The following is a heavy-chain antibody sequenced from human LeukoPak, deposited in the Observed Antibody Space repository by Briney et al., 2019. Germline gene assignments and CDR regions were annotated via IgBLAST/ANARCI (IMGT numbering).Heavy chain of an antibody. CDR2: IKQDGSDI. Sequence: GESLRLSCAASGFSFSTYWMSWVRQAPGKGLEWVANIKQDGSDIYYVDSVKGRFIISRDNAKNSLYLQMTSLRAEDTAVYYCTRGGRLHPQSPYWGQGNLVTVSS. CDR1: GFSFSTYW. V-gene: IGHV3-7*01. CDR3: TRGGRLHPQSPY. J-gene: IGHJ4*02. D-gene: IGHD3-16*01.